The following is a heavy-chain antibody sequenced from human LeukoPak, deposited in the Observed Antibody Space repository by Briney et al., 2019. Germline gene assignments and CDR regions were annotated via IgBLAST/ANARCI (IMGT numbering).Heavy chain of an antibody. CDR3: ARENSGLDY. CDR1: GFTFSSYA. CDR2: ISYDGSNK. V-gene: IGHV3-30-3*01. Sequence: PGGSLRLSCAASGFTFSSYAMSWVRQAPGKGLEWVAVISYDGSNKYYADSVKGRFTISRDNSKNTLYLQMNSLRAEDTAVYYCARENSGLDYWGQGTLVTVSS. J-gene: IGHJ4*02. D-gene: IGHD5/OR15-5a*01.